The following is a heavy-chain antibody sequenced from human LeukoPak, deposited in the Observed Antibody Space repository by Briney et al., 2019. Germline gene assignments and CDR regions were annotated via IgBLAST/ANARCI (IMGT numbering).Heavy chain of an antibody. Sequence: GASVKVSCKASGYTFTGYYMHWVRQAPGQGLEWMGWINPNSGGTNYAQKFQGRVTMTRDTSISTAYMELNRLRSDDTAVYYCARDLGGSYYEYYLDYWGQGTLVTVSS. V-gene: IGHV1-2*02. J-gene: IGHJ4*02. D-gene: IGHD1-26*01. CDR2: INPNSGGT. CDR3: ARDLGGSYYEYYLDY. CDR1: GYTFTGYY.